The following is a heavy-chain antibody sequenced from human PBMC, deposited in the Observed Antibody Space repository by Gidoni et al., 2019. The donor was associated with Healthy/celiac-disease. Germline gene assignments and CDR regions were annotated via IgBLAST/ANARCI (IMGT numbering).Heavy chain of an antibody. CDR2: ISGSGGST. J-gene: IGHJ4*02. CDR1: GFTFSSYA. V-gene: IGHV3-23*01. D-gene: IGHD2-15*01. Sequence: EVQLLESGGGLVQPGGSLRLTGAASGFTFSSYAMSWVRQAPGKGLEWVSAISGSGGSTYYADSVKGRFTISRDNSKNTLYLQMNSLRAEDTAVYYCAKGGLRSWPYFDYWGQGTLVTVSS. CDR3: AKGGLRSWPYFDY.